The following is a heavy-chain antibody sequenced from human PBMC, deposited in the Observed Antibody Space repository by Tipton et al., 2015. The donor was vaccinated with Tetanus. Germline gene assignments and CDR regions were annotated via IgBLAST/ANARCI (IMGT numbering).Heavy chain of an antibody. Sequence: QSGAEVGKPGASVKVSCEASGSSFTGYYINWVRQAPGQGLEWMGRINCFSGDTNYAQKFQGRVTMTRDTSIRTAHMQLSSLRSDDTAVYYCARGRYKFDDWGQGTLVTVSS. CDR3: ARGRYKFDD. V-gene: IGHV1-2*06. CDR1: GSSFTGYY. D-gene: IGHD5-24*01. J-gene: IGHJ4*02. CDR2: INCFSGDT.